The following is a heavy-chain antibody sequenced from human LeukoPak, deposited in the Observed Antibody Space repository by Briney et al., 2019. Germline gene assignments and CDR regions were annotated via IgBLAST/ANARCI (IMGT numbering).Heavy chain of an antibody. V-gene: IGHV4-30-4*01. D-gene: IGHD6-13*01. CDR3: ARDASSSWGYYYYGMDV. CDR2: VYYSGST. J-gene: IGHJ6*02. Sequence: SETLSLTCTVSGGSISSGDYYWSWIRQPPGKGLEWIGYVYYSGSTYYNPSLKSRVTISVDTSKNQFSLKLSPVTAADTAVYYCARDASSSWGYYYYGMDVWGQGTPVTVSS. CDR1: GGSISSGDYY.